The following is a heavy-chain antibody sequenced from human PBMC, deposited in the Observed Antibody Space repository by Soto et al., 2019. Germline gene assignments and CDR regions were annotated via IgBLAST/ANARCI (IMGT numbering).Heavy chain of an antibody. CDR1: GFAFSDYS. Sequence: GASLRPSFRASGFAFSDYSMHWVRQAPGKGPEWVSAISGGGGNTYYAGSVNGRFTISRDNSRNTLYLQMHSLRDDDTALYYCAKETYGSGWTIDSWGQGT. D-gene: IGHD6-19*01. CDR3: AKETYGSGWTIDS. V-gene: IGHV3-23*01. J-gene: IGHJ4*02. CDR2: ISGGGGNT.